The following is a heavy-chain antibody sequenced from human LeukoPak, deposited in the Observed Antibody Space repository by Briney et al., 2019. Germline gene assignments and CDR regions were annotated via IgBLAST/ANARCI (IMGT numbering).Heavy chain of an antibody. CDR3: AREGDSSGWYAY. D-gene: IGHD6-19*01. CDR1: GYTFTGYY. J-gene: IGHJ4*02. CDR2: ISAYSGNT. Sequence: ASVKVSCKASGYTFTGYYMHWVRQAPGQGLEWMGWISAYSGNTNYAQKLQGRVTMTTDTSTSTAYMELRSLRSDDTAVYYCAREGDSSGWYAYWGQGTLVTVSS. V-gene: IGHV1-18*04.